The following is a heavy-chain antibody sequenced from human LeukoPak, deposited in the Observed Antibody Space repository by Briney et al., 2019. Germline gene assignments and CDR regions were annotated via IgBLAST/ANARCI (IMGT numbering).Heavy chain of an antibody. CDR2: IYYSGST. J-gene: IGHJ6*03. V-gene: IGHV4-59*01. CDR3: TRGSIAYYYMDV. Sequence: SETLSLTCTVSGGSISSYYWSWIRQPPGKGLEWIGNIYYSGSTNYNPSLKSRVTISVDTSKNQFSLKLSSVTAADTAVYYCTRGSIAYYYMDVWGKGTSVTISS. D-gene: IGHD3-22*01. CDR1: GGSISSYY.